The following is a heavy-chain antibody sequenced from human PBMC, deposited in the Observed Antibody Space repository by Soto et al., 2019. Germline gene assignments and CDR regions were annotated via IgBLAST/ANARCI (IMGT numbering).Heavy chain of an antibody. V-gene: IGHV4-34*01. CDR3: ARGQNPLIVVVVAATEGPNNWFDP. Sequence: SETLSLTCAVYGGSFSGYYWSWIRQPPGKGLEWIGEINHSGSTNYNPSLKSRVTISVDTSKNQFSLKLSSVTAADTAVYYCARGQNPLIVVVVAATEGPNNWFDPWGQGTLVTVSS. D-gene: IGHD2-15*01. CDR1: GGSFSGYY. CDR2: INHSGST. J-gene: IGHJ5*02.